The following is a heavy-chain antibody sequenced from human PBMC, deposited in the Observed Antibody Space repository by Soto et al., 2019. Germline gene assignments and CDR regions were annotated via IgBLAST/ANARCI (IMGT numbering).Heavy chain of an antibody. D-gene: IGHD3-10*01. CDR2: ISAYNGNT. J-gene: IGHJ6*03. Sequence: ASVKVSCKASGYTFTSYGISWVRQAPGQGVEWMGWISAYNGNTNYAQKLQGRVTMTTDTSTSTAYMELRSLRSDDTAVYYCARASRTMVRGVIITDLGYYYYYMDVWGKGTTVTVSS. CDR3: ARASRTMVRGVIITDLGYYYYYMDV. CDR1: GYTFTSYG. V-gene: IGHV1-18*01.